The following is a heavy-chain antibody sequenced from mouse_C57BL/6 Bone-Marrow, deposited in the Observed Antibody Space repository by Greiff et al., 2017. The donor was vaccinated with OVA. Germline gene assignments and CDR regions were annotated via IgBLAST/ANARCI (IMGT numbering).Heavy chain of an antibody. V-gene: IGHV1-81*01. CDR2: IYPRSGNT. CDR1: GYTFTSYG. CDR3: AMGSYYYGSSPAWFAY. Sequence: QVHVKQSGAELARPGASVKLSCKASGYTFTSYGISWVKQRTGQGLEWIGEIYPRSGNTYYNEKFKGKATLTADKSSSTAYMELRSLTSEDSAVYFCAMGSYYYGSSPAWFAYWGQGTLVTVSA. D-gene: IGHD1-1*01. J-gene: IGHJ3*01.